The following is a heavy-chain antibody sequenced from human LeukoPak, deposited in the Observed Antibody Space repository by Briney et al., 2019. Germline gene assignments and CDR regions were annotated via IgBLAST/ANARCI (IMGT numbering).Heavy chain of an antibody. D-gene: IGHD3-10*01. J-gene: IGHJ3*02. V-gene: IGHV4-31*03. CDR2: IYYSGST. CDR3: ARHHRKYYYGSEKDAFDI. CDR1: GGSISSGGYY. Sequence: SETLSLTCTVSGGSISSGGYYWSWIRQHPGKGLEWIGYIYYSGSTYYNPSLKSRVTISVDTSKNQFSLKLSSVTAADTAVYYCARHHRKYYYGSEKDAFDIWGQGTMVTVSS.